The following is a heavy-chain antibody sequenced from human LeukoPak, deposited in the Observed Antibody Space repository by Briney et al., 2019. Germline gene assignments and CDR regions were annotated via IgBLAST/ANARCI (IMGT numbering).Heavy chain of an antibody. CDR2: IIPILGIP. J-gene: IGHJ6*02. D-gene: IGHD6-19*01. Sequence: GASVRLSCKASGYTFTGYYMHWGRQAPGQGLEWRGRIIPILGIPNYAQKSQGRVPITADKSTSTPYMEPSSLRSEDTAVSYCASGIAVAGTTFYYYYGMAVWGQGSTVTVSS. CDR3: ASGIAVAGTTFYYYYGMAV. V-gene: IGHV1-69*02. CDR1: GYTFTGYY.